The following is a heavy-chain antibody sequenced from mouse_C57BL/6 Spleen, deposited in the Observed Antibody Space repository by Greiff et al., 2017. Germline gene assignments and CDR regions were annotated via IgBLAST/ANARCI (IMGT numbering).Heavy chain of an antibody. CDR2: IDPETGGT. Sequence: QVQLQQSGAELVRPGASVTLSCKASGYTFTDYEMHWVKQTPVHGLEWIGAIDPETGGTAYNQKFKGKAILTADKSSSTAYMELRSLTSEDSAVYYCTREGDYDEFAYWGQGTLVTVSA. J-gene: IGHJ3*01. CDR1: GYTFTDYE. CDR3: TREGDYDEFAY. D-gene: IGHD2-4*01. V-gene: IGHV1-15*01.